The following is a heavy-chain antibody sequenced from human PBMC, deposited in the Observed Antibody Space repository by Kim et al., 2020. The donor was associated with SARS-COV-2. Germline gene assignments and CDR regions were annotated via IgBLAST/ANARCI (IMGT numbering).Heavy chain of an antibody. CDR3: ARLSLSGWGSYRYGMDV. Sequence: LKSRVTISVDTYKNQFSLKLSSVTAADTAVYYCARLSLSGWGSYRYGMDVWGQGTTVTVSS. D-gene: IGHD3-16*02. V-gene: IGHV4-59*08. J-gene: IGHJ6*02.